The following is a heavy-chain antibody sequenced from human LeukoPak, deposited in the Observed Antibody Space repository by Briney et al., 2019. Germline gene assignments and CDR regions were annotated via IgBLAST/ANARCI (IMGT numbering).Heavy chain of an antibody. J-gene: IGHJ4*02. CDR3: ARGTTAAAGIFDC. Sequence: KTSETLSLTCSVSGGSISSYYWSWVRQPAGKGLEWIGRIYSSGSTNYNPSLNSRVTMSVDKSNNQFSLRLTSVTAADTAVYYCARGTTAAAGIFDCWGQGTLVTVSS. CDR1: GGSISSYY. D-gene: IGHD6-13*01. CDR2: IYSSGST. V-gene: IGHV4-4*07.